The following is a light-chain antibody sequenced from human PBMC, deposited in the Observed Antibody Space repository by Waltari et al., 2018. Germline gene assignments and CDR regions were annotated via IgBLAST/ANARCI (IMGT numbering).Light chain of an antibody. CDR3: QQYEDWPRHS. CDR2: GAY. J-gene: IGKJ4*01. Sequence: EIVVAQSPATLSVSPGESVTLSCRASQNVGTSLAWYQKKPGQTPRLLIFGAYSRASGVPARFSGSGSGTDFTLAISSLQSEDFAVYYCQQYEDWPRHSFGGGTKVQIE. V-gene: IGKV3-15*01. CDR1: QNVGTS.